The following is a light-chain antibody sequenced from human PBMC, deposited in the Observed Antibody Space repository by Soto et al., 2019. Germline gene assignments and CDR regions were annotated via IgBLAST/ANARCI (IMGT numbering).Light chain of an antibody. CDR3: SSYSISTAYL. CDR2: EVS. Sequence: LTQPASVSGSPGQSITISCTGTSXDVGGYDYVSWYQLHPGKAPKLMVFEVSNRPSGVSYRFSGSKSGNTASLTISGLQAEDEADYFCSSYSISTAYLFGTGTKVTVL. V-gene: IGLV2-14*01. J-gene: IGLJ1*01. CDR1: SXDVGGYDY.